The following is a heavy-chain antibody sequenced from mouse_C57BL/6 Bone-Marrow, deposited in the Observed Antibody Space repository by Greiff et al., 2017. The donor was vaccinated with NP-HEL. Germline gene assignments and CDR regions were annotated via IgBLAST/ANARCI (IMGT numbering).Heavy chain of an antibody. Sequence: QVQLQQSGPELVKPGASVKISCKASGYSFTSYYIHWVKQRPGQGLEWIGWIYPGSGNSKYNEKFKGKATLTADTSSSTAYMQLSSLTSEDSAVYYCARYIFYFDYWGQGTTLTVSS. J-gene: IGHJ2*01. CDR3: ARYIFYFDY. D-gene: IGHD1-3*01. V-gene: IGHV1-66*01. CDR1: GYSFTSYY. CDR2: IYPGSGNS.